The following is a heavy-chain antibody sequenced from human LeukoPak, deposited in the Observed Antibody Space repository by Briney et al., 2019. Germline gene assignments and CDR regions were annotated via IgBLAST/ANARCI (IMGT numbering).Heavy chain of an antibody. CDR2: ISYDGSNK. CDR3: ARDATSGYDLVY. J-gene: IGHJ4*02. V-gene: IGHV3-30-3*01. D-gene: IGHD5-12*01. Sequence: GGSLRLSCAASGFTFSSYAMHWVRQAPGKGLEWVAVISYDGSNKYYADSVKGRFTISRDNSKNTLYLQLNSLRAEDTAVYYCARDATSGYDLVYWGQGTLVTVSS. CDR1: GFTFSSYA.